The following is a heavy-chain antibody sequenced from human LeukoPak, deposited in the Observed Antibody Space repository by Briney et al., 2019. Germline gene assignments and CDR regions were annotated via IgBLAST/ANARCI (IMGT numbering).Heavy chain of an antibody. CDR1: GYTFIGYD. D-gene: IGHD2-15*01. V-gene: IGHV1-8*01. Sequence: GASVKVSRKASGYTFIGYDINWVRQATGQGLEWMGWMNPNTGNTGYAQKFRGRVTMTRNTSISTASMELSSLTSEDTALYYCARGARGSYCSGGSCPYFDYWGQGTLVSVSS. CDR3: ARGARGSYCSGGSCPYFDY. CDR2: MNPNTGNT. J-gene: IGHJ4*02.